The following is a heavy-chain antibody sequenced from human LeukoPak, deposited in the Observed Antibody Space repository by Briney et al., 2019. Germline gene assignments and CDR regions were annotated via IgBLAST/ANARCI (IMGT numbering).Heavy chain of an antibody. D-gene: IGHD3-3*01. CDR2: IIPIFGTA. J-gene: IGHJ4*02. V-gene: IGHV1-69*05. Sequence: GASVKVSCKASGGTFSSYAISWVRQAPGQGLEWMGRIIPIFGTANYAQKFQGRVTITTDESTSTAYMELSSLRSEDTAVYYCASFDFWSALVDYWGQGTLVTVSS. CDR3: ASFDFWSALVDY. CDR1: GGTFSSYA.